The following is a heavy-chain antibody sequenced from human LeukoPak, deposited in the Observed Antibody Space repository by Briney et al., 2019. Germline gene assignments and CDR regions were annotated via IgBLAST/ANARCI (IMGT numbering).Heavy chain of an antibody. J-gene: IGHJ6*02. CDR1: GYSISSSNW. CDR3: AGVWFGGYAMDV. V-gene: IGHV4-28*03. D-gene: IGHD3-10*01. Sequence: PSDTLSLTCAVSGYSISSSNWWGWIRQPPGKGLEWLGYIYYSGNTYYNPSLKSRVTMSVDTSKNQFSLKLSSVTAVDTAVYYCAGVWFGGYAMDVWGQGTTITVSS. CDR2: IYYSGNT.